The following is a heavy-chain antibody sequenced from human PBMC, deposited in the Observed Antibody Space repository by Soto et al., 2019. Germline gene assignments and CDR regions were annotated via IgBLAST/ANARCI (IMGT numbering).Heavy chain of an antibody. V-gene: IGHV4-4*02. J-gene: IGHJ6*02. D-gene: IGHD2-15*01. CDR2: SYHSGTT. CDR3: ATRVVVAASPYYYYGMDV. Sequence: QVQLQESGPGLVKPSGTLSLTCAVSGGSISTSNWWTWVRQPPGKGLEWIGDSYHSGTTNYNPSLKSRVTITIDKSKNQFSLKLSSVTAADTAVYYCATRVVVAASPYYYYGMDVWGQGTTVTVSS. CDR1: GGSISTSNW.